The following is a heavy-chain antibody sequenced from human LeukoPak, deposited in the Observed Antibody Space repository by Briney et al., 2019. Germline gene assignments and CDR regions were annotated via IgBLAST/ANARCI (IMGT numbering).Heavy chain of an antibody. Sequence: GGSLRLSCAASVFTVSSNYMSWVRQAPGKGLEWVSVIYSGGSTYYADSVKGRFTISRDNSKNTLYLQMNSLRAEDTAVYYCARDSDSSGWLNWFDPWGQGTLVTVSS. D-gene: IGHD6-19*01. CDR2: IYSGGST. J-gene: IGHJ5*02. CDR3: ARDSDSSGWLNWFDP. V-gene: IGHV3-53*01. CDR1: VFTVSSNY.